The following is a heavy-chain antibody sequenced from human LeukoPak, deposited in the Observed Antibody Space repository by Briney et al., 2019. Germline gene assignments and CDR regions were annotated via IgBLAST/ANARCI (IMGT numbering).Heavy chain of an antibody. CDR1: GLTFSSYA. D-gene: IGHD6-13*01. V-gene: IGHV3-23*01. CDR3: AKAVGQYSSSWYAFDI. Sequence: GGSLRLSCAASGLTFSSYAMSWVRQAPGKGLEWVSAISGSGGSTYYADSVKGRFTISRDNSKNTLYLQMNSLRAEDTVVYYCAKAVGQYSSSWYAFDIWGQGTMVTVSS. CDR2: ISGSGGST. J-gene: IGHJ3*02.